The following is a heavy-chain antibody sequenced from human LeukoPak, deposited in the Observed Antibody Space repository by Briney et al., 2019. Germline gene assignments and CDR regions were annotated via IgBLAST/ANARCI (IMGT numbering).Heavy chain of an antibody. CDR1: GFTFSAAA. D-gene: IGHD1-26*01. V-gene: IGHV3-23*01. CDR3: ARDPIVGAYAFDI. J-gene: IGHJ3*02. CDR2: IGNTGDFT. Sequence: GGSLRLSCAASGFTFSAAAMSWVRQAPGKGLEWISGIGNTGDFTYYVDSVRGRFTISRDNSKNTLYLQMNSLRAEDTAVYYCARDPIVGAYAFDIWGQGTMVTVSS.